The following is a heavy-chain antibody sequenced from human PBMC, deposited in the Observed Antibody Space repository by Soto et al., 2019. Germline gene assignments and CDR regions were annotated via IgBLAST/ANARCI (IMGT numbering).Heavy chain of an antibody. CDR3: ARASMGYVY. J-gene: IGHJ4*02. V-gene: IGHV4-4*07. D-gene: IGHD2-8*01. CDR1: GGSISSYY. CDR2: LYSGTP. Sequence: PSETLSLTCSVSGGSISSYYWSLIRQPAGKGLEWIGRLYSGTPNYNPSLNSRVTMSIDPSKNQFSLKLSSVTAADTAVYYCARASMGYVYWGQGTLVT.